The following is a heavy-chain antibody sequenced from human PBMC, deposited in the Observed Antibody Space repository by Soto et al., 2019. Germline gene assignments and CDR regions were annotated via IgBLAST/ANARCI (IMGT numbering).Heavy chain of an antibody. D-gene: IGHD3-9*01. CDR2: IYYSGST. CDR1: GGSISSYY. CDR3: ARQIYDILTGYEDAFDI. J-gene: IGHJ3*02. Sequence: PSETLSLTCTVSGGSISSYYWSWIRQPPGKGLEWIGDIYYSGSTNYNPSLKSRVTISVDTSKNQFSLKLSSVTAADTAVYYCARQIYDILTGYEDAFDIGGQGTMVTVS. V-gene: IGHV4-59*08.